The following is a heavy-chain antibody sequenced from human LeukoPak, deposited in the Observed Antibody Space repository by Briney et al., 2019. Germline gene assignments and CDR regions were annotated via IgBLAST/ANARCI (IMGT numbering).Heavy chain of an antibody. CDR1: GFTFSSYG. CDR2: ISGSGGST. D-gene: IGHD2/OR15-2a*01. Sequence: SGGSLRLSCAASGFTFSSYGMSWVRQAPGKGLEWVSAISGSGGSTHYADSVKGRFTISRDNSKNTLYLQMNSLRAEDTAVYYCAKERIWDLDYWGQGTLVTVSS. V-gene: IGHV3-23*01. CDR3: AKERIWDLDY. J-gene: IGHJ4*02.